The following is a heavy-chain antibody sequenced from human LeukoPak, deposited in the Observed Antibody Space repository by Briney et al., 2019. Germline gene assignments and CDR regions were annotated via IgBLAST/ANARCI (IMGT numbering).Heavy chain of an antibody. J-gene: IGHJ4*02. Sequence: GGSLRLSCAASGFTFSSYGMHWVRQAPGKGLEWVSAISGSGGSTYYADSVKGRFTISRDNSKNTLYLQMNSLRAEDTAVYYCAKEEDYYGSGSYFGYWGQGTLVTVSS. CDR3: AKEEDYYGSGSYFGY. V-gene: IGHV3-23*01. CDR1: GFTFSSYG. D-gene: IGHD3-10*01. CDR2: ISGSGGST.